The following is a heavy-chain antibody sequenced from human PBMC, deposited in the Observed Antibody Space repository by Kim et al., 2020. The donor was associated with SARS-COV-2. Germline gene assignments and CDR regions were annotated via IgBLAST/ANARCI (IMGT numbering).Heavy chain of an antibody. CDR3: ARARRYGDGFDY. CDR1: GFTFSSYD. CDR2: IGTAGDT. D-gene: IGHD4-17*01. J-gene: IGHJ4*02. V-gene: IGHV3-13*01. Sequence: GGSLRLSCAASGFTFSSYDMHWVRQATGKGLEWVSAIGTAGDTYYPGSVKGRFTISRENAKNSLYLQMNSLRAGDTAVYYCARARRYGDGFDYWGQGTLVTVSS.